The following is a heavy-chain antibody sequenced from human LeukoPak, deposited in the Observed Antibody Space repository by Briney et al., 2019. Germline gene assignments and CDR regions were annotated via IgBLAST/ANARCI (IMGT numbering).Heavy chain of an antibody. CDR1: GYTFTGYY. Sequence: ASVKVSCKASGYTFTGYYMHWVRQAPGQGLEWMGWINPNSGGTNYAQKFRGRVTMTRDTSISTAYMELSRLRSDDTAVYYCARDGDGYNSPADYWGQGTLVTVSS. CDR2: INPNSGGT. D-gene: IGHD5-24*01. J-gene: IGHJ4*02. CDR3: ARDGDGYNSPADY. V-gene: IGHV1-2*02.